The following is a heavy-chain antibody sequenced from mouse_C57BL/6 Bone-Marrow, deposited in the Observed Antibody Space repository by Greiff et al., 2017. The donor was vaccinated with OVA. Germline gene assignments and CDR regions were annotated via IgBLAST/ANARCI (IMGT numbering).Heavy chain of an antibody. V-gene: IGHV2-2*01. CDR3: ARTSYPNAY. D-gene: IGHD6-5*01. J-gene: IGHJ3*01. Sequence: QVQLQQSGPGLVQPSQSLSITCTVSGFSLTSYGVHWVRQSPGKGLEWLGVIWSGGSTDYNAAFISRLSISKDNSKSQVFFKMNSLQADDTAIYYCARTSYPNAYWGQGTLVTVSA. CDR2: IWSGGST. CDR1: GFSLTSYG.